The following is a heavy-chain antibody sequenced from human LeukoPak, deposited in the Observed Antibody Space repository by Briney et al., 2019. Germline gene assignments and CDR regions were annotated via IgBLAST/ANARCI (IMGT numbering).Heavy chain of an antibody. CDR1: GFTFDDYA. CDR3: AKGGRSGTYYNRFDY. CDR2: ISGDGDNT. Sequence: PGGSLRLSCAASGFTFDDYAMHWVRLAPGKGLEWVSLISGDGDNTYYADSVKGRFTISRDNSKNSLYLQTNSLTTEDTALYYCAKGGRSGTYYNRFDYWGQGTLVTVSS. V-gene: IGHV3-43*02. D-gene: IGHD3-10*01. J-gene: IGHJ4*02.